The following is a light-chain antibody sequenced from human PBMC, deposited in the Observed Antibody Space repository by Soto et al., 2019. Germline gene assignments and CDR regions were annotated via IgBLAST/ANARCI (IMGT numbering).Light chain of an antibody. CDR2: AAS. CDR3: QKYNSAPWT. CDR1: QGISNY. V-gene: IGKV1-27*01. J-gene: IGKJ1*01. Sequence: DIPMTQSPSSLSASVGDRVTITCRASQGISNYLAWYQQKPGKVPKLLIYAASTLQSGVPSRFSGSGSGTKFTLTISSLQPENVATYYCQKYNSAPWTFGQGTKVEIK.